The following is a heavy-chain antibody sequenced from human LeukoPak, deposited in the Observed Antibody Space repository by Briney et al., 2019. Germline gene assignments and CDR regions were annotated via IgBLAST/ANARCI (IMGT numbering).Heavy chain of an antibody. D-gene: IGHD6-13*01. V-gene: IGHV3-11*04. CDR3: AREGRAAAGASHPGAFDI. Sequence: GSLRLSCAASGFTFSDYYMSWIRQAPGKGLEWVSYISSSGSTIYYADSVKGRFTISRDNAKNTLYLQMNSLRAEDTAVYYCAREGRAAAGASHPGAFDIWGQGTMVTVSS. J-gene: IGHJ3*02. CDR2: ISSSGSTI. CDR1: GFTFSDYY.